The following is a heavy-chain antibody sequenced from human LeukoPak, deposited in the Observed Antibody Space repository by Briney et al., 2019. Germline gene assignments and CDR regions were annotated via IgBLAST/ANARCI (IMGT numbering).Heavy chain of an antibody. CDR3: ATGIVATIWDYYYGMDV. J-gene: IGHJ6*02. D-gene: IGHD5-12*01. CDR2: IYSGGST. Sequence: GGSLRLSCAASGFTVSSNYMSWVRQAPGKGLEWVSVIYSGGSTYYADSVKGRFTISRDNSKNTLYLQMNSLRAEDTAVYYCATGIVATIWDYYYGMDVWGQGTTVTVSS. V-gene: IGHV3-66*01. CDR1: GFTVSSNY.